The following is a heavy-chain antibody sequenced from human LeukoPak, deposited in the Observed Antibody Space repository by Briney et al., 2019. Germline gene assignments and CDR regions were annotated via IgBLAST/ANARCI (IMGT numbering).Heavy chain of an antibody. CDR3: ATSVPFIAVVGSYYFDY. CDR1: GFTFSSYA. Sequence: GGSLRLSCAASGFTFSSYAMSWVRQAPGKGLEWVSAISGSGGSTYYADSVKGRFTISRDNSKNTLYLQMNSLRAEDTAVYYCATSVPFIAVVGSYYFDYWGQGTLVTVSS. D-gene: IGHD6-19*01. J-gene: IGHJ4*02. CDR2: ISGSGGST. V-gene: IGHV3-23*01.